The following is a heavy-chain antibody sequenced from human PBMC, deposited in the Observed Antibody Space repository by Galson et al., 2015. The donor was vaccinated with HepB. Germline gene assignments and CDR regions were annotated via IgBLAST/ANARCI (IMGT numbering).Heavy chain of an antibody. CDR1: GFTFSSYS. Sequence: SLRLSCAASGFTFSSYSMNWVRQAPGKGLEWVSSISSSSSYIYYADSVKGRFTISRDNAKNSLYLQMNSLRAEDTAVYYCARDAYDYGDYDPVFVPNPEVYYYGMDVWGQGTTVTVSS. J-gene: IGHJ6*02. CDR3: ARDAYDYGDYDPVFVPNPEVYYYGMDV. V-gene: IGHV3-21*01. D-gene: IGHD4-17*01. CDR2: ISSSSSYI.